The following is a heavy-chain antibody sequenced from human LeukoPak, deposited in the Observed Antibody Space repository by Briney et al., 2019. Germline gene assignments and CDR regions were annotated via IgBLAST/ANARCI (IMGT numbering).Heavy chain of an antibody. J-gene: IGHJ4*02. D-gene: IGHD1-26*01. CDR1: GGTFSSYA. V-gene: IGHV1-69*05. CDR2: IIPIFGTA. Sequence: SVKVSCKASGGTFSSYAISWVRQAPGQGLEWMGRIIPIFGTANYAQKFQGRVTITTDESTSTAYMVLSSLRSEDTAVYYCARGTHSGSYRDYWGQGTLVTVSS. CDR3: ARGTHSGSYRDY.